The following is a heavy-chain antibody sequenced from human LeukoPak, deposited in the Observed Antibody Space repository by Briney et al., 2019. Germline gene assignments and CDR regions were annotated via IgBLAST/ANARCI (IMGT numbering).Heavy chain of an antibody. D-gene: IGHD6-19*01. CDR2: INPNGGGT. V-gene: IGHV1-2*02. J-gene: IGHJ4*02. Sequence: ASVKVSCKTSGYNFIDYYVYWVRQAPGQRLEWMGWINPNGGGTNYAQKFQGRVTMTRDTSITTAYMELSSLRSDDTAVYYCARVINVAGDYWGQGTLVTVSS. CDR1: GYNFIDYY. CDR3: ARVINVAGDY.